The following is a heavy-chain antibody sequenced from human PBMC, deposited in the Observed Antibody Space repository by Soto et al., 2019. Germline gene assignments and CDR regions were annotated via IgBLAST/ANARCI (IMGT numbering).Heavy chain of an antibody. J-gene: IGHJ4*02. CDR3: ARVVYHRSGSSDYIDY. V-gene: IGHV5-10-1*01. D-gene: IGHD3-10*01. CDR1: GYSFTSYW. CDR2: IDPSDSYT. Sequence: PGESLKISCKGSGYSFTSYWISWVRQMPGKGLEWMGRIDPSDSYTNYSPSFQGHVTISADKSISTAYLQWSSLKASDTAMYYCARVVYHRSGSSDYIDYWGQGTLVTVSS.